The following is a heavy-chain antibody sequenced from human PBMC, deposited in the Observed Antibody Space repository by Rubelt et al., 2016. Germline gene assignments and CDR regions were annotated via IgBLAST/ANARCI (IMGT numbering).Heavy chain of an antibody. CDR2: ISGSGGST. J-gene: IGHJ5*02. CDR1: GFTFSSYA. Sequence: LVQPGGSLRLSCAASGFTFSSYAMSWVRQAPGKGLEWVSAISGSGGSTYYADSVKGRFTISRDNSKNTLYLHVNSLRAEDSAVYYCARDIRNRGWFDPWGQGTLVTVSS. D-gene: IGHD7-27*01. V-gene: IGHV3-23*01. CDR3: ARDIRNRGWFDP.